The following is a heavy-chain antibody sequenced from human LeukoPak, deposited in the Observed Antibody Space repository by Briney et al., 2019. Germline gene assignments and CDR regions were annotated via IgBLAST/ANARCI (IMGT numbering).Heavy chain of an antibody. D-gene: IGHD1-26*01. Sequence: QPGRSLRLSCAASGFTFSNYGMHWVRQAPGKGLEWVAVISYDGSNKYYADSVKGRFTISGDNSKNTLYLQMNSLRAEDTAVYYCAKSQIVGATKVSDYFDYWGQGTLVTVSS. V-gene: IGHV3-30*18. CDR2: ISYDGSNK. CDR3: AKSQIVGATKVSDYFDY. J-gene: IGHJ4*02. CDR1: GFTFSNYG.